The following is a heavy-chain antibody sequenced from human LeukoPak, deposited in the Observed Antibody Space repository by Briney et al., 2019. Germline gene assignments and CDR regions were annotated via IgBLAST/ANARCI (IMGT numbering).Heavy chain of an antibody. CDR1: GFTFSSYE. V-gene: IGHV3-48*03. J-gene: IGHJ3*02. CDR3: ARAYGSGSFDDAFDI. CDR2: ISSSGSTI. D-gene: IGHD3-10*01. Sequence: GGSLRLSCAASGFTFSSYEMNWVRQAPGKGLECISYISSSGSTIYYADSVKGRFANSRDNAKNSLYLQMNRLRAEDTGVYYCARAYGSGSFDDAFDIWGQGTMVTVSS.